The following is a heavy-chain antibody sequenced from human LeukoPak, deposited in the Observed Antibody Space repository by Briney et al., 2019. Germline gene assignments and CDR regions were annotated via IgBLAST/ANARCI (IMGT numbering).Heavy chain of an antibody. CDR1: GGTISSGDYY. Sequence: SETLSLTCTVSGGTISSGDYYWSWIRQPPGKGLEWIGYIYYSGSTYYNPSLKSRVTISVDTSKNQFSLKLSSVTAAVTSVYYCAFRGVRSVDYWGQGTLVTVSS. V-gene: IGHV4-30-4*08. CDR3: AFRGVRSVDY. J-gene: IGHJ4*02. CDR2: IYYSGST. D-gene: IGHD3-10*01.